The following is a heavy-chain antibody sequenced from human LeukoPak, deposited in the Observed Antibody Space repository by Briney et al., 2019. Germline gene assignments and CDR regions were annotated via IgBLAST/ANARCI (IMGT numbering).Heavy chain of an antibody. CDR2: INTNTGNP. J-gene: IGHJ4*02. D-gene: IGHD3-22*01. V-gene: IGHV7-4-1*02. Sequence: GASVKVSCKASGYTFTSYAMNWVRQAPGQGLEWMGWINTNTGNPTYAQGFTGRFVFSLDTSVSTAYLQISSLKAEDTAVYYCARGVRNYYDSSGYRYYFDYWGQGTLVTVSS. CDR1: GYTFTSYA. CDR3: ARGVRNYYDSSGYRYYFDY.